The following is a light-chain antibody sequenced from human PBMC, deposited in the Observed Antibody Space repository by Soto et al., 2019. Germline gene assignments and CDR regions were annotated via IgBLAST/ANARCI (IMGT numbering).Light chain of an antibody. J-gene: IGLJ1*01. CDR1: SRYFGSYKF. Sequence: TQPASVSGSPGQSVTISCTGTSRYFGSYKFVSWYQHHPGTVPKVIIYETSKRPSGVSDRFSGSKSGNTASLTISGLQAEDEADYYCFSFTSTNTHVFGSGNKVTVL. V-gene: IGLV2-23*01. CDR2: ETS. CDR3: FSFTSTNTHV.